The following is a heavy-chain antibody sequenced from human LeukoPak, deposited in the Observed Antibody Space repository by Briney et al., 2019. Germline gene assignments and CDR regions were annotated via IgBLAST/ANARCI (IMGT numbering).Heavy chain of an antibody. Sequence: GGSLRLSCAASGFNLSSYSMIWVRQAPGKGLEWVSAITNSRSYIYYADSLKGRFTISRDNAKSSLYLQMDSLRVEDTAIYYCARLPLGIGGFLDYWGQGTRVTVSS. CDR2: ITNSRSYI. D-gene: IGHD1-26*01. CDR1: GFNLSSYS. J-gene: IGHJ4*02. V-gene: IGHV3-21*01. CDR3: ARLPLGIGGFLDY.